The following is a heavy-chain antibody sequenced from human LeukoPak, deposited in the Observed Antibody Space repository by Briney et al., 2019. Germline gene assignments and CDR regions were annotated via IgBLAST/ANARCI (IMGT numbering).Heavy chain of an antibody. V-gene: IGHV1-3*01. Sequence: ASVKVSCKASGYSFTSYNIHWVRQAPGQRLEWMGRINAGKGNTEYSQKFQGRVIITRDTSASTAYMELSSLRSEDTAVYYCARPNTAVEVDKDLDCWGQVTLVTVSS. CDR3: ARPNTAVEVDKDLDC. CDR2: INAGKGNT. J-gene: IGHJ4*02. CDR1: GYSFTSYN. D-gene: IGHD5-12*01.